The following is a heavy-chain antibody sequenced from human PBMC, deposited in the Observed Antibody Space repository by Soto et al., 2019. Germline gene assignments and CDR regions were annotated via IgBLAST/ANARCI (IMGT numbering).Heavy chain of an antibody. CDR3: ARSQGNTIFGVVIPNYGMDV. CDR2: ISAYNGNT. D-gene: IGHD3-3*01. Sequence: ASVKVSCKASGYTFTSYGISWVRQAPGQGLEWMGWISAYNGNTNYAQKLQGRVTMTTDTSTSTAYMELRSLRSDDTAVYYCARSQGNTIFGVVIPNYGMDVWGQGITFTVSS. V-gene: IGHV1-18*01. CDR1: GYTFTSYG. J-gene: IGHJ6*02.